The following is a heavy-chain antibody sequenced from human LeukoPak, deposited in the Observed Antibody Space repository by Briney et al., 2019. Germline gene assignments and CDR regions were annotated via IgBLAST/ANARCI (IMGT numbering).Heavy chain of an antibody. CDR3: ARDKDYGDYTPAFSY. CDR2: IKQDGSEK. J-gene: IGHJ4*02. D-gene: IGHD4-17*01. V-gene: IGHV3-7*01. Sequence: GGSLRLSCAASGFTFSSYWMSWVRQAPGKGLEWVANIKQDGSEKYYVDSVKGRFTISRDNAKNSLYLQMNSLRAEDTAVYYCARDKDYGDYTPAFSYWGQGTLVTVSS. CDR1: GFTFSSYW.